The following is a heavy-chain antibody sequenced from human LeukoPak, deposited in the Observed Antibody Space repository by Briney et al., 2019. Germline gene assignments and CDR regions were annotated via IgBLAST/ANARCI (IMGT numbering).Heavy chain of an antibody. V-gene: IGHV3-21*01. CDR1: GFTFSSYS. J-gene: IGHJ3*02. CDR2: ISSSSSYI. D-gene: IGHD6-6*01. CDR3: ARDRVTMGSSDAFDI. Sequence: GGSLRLSCAASGFTFSSYSMNWVRQAPGKGLEWVSSISSSSSYIYYADSVKGRFTISRDNAKNSLYLQMNSLRAEDTAVYYCARDRVTMGSSDAFDIWGQGTMVTVSS.